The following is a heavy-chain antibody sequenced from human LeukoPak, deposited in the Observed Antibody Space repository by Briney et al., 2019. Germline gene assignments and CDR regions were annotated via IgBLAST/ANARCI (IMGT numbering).Heavy chain of an antibody. CDR3: AKVGGPARLDY. Sequence: GGSLRLSCAVSGFTFSTYAMSWVRQAPGKGLEWVSAISGSGGSTYYADSVKGRFTISRDNSKNTLYLQMNSLRAEDTAVYYCAKVGGPARLDYWGQGTLVTVSS. V-gene: IGHV3-23*01. D-gene: IGHD6-6*01. CDR2: ISGSGGST. CDR1: GFTFSTYA. J-gene: IGHJ4*02.